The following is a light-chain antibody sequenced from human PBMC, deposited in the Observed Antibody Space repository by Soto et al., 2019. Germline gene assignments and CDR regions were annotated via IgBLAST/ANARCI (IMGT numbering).Light chain of an antibody. CDR1: QSISSW. CDR2: KAS. V-gene: IGKV1-5*03. Sequence: DIQMTQSPSTLSASVGDRVTITCRASQSISSWLAWYRQKPGKAPKLLIYKASSLESGVPSRFSGSGSGTEFTLTISSLQPDDFATYYCQQYNSYPLTFGGGTTVDIK. J-gene: IGKJ4*01. CDR3: QQYNSYPLT.